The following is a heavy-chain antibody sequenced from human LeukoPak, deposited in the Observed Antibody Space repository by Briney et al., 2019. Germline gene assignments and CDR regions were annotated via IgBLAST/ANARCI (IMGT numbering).Heavy chain of an antibody. Sequence: GGSLRLSCAASGFTFSSYGMHWVRQAPGKGLEWVAFIRYDGSNKYYADSVKGRFTISRDNSKNTLYLQMNSLRAEDTAVYYCAKEGPAAIHHFDYWGQGTLVTVSS. J-gene: IGHJ4*02. V-gene: IGHV3-30*02. CDR2: IRYDGSNK. D-gene: IGHD2-2*02. CDR3: AKEGPAAIHHFDY. CDR1: GFTFSSYG.